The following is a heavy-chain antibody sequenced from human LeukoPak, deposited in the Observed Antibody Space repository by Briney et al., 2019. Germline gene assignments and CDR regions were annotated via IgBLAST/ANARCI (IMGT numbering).Heavy chain of an antibody. CDR2: INPGDSET. CDR1: GYSFTSYW. CDR3: ARPGYRSRYFDY. Sequence: NPGGSLKISCKGSGYSFTSYWIGWVRQMPGRGLEWMGIINPGDSETKYSPSFQGQVTISADKSISTAYLQWSSLKASDTAMYYCARPGYRSRYFDYWGQGTLVTVSS. V-gene: IGHV5-51*01. J-gene: IGHJ4*02. D-gene: IGHD6-19*01.